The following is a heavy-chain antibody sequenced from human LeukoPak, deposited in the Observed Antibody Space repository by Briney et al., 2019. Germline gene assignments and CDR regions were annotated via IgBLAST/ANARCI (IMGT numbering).Heavy chain of an antibody. V-gene: IGHV3-30*04. D-gene: IGHD3-22*01. Sequence: GGSLRLSCAASGFTFSSYAMHWVRQAPGKGLEWVAVISYDGSNKYYADSVKSRFTISRDNSKNTLYLQMNSLGAEDTAVYYCARDLYDSSGPYWGQGTLVTVSS. CDR2: ISYDGSNK. CDR3: ARDLYDSSGPY. J-gene: IGHJ4*02. CDR1: GFTFSSYA.